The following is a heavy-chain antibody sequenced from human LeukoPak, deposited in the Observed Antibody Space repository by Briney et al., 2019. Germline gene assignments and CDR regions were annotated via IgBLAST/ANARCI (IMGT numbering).Heavy chain of an antibody. J-gene: IGHJ4*02. V-gene: IGHV3-7*01. CDR3: ARARAGYCSGGRCYYPNYFDY. Sequence: GGSLRLSCAASGFTFSNYWMSWVRQAPGKGLEWVANIKQDGSEKYYVDSVKGRLTISRDNAKNSLYPQMNSLRAEDTAVYYCARARAGYCSGGRCYYPNYFDYWGQGTLVTVSS. CDR1: GFTFSNYW. CDR2: IKQDGSEK. D-gene: IGHD2-15*01.